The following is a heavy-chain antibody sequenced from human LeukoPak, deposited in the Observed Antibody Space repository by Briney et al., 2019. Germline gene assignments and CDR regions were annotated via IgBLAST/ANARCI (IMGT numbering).Heavy chain of an antibody. V-gene: IGHV4-59*08. CDR3: ARHVYYDSSGYCDY. J-gene: IGHJ4*02. Sequence: SETQSLTCTVSGGSISSYYWSWIRQPPGKGLEWIGYIYYSGSTNYNPSLKSRVTISVDTSKNQFSLKLSSVTAADTAVYYCARHVYYDSSGYCDYWGQGTLVTVSS. CDR2: IYYSGST. D-gene: IGHD3-22*01. CDR1: GGSISSYY.